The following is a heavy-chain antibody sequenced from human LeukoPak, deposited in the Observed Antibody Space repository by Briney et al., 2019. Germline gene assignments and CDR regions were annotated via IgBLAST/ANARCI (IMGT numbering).Heavy chain of an antibody. CDR3: ARVPEFYYYDSSYDY. CDR1: GYTFTGYY. Sequence: ASVKVSCKASGYTFTGYYMHWVRQAPGQGLEWMGWINPNSGGTNYAQKFQGRVTMTRDTSISTAYMELSRLRSDDTAVYYCARVPEFYYYDSSYDYWGQGTLVTVSS. CDR2: INPNSGGT. V-gene: IGHV1-2*02. J-gene: IGHJ4*02. D-gene: IGHD3-22*01.